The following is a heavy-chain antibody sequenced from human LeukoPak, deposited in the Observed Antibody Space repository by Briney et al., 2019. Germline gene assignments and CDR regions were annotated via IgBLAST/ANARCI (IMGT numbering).Heavy chain of an antibody. V-gene: IGHV3-23*01. Sequence: GGSLRLSCAASGFTFSSYAMSWVRQAPGKGLEWVSTISGSGGSTYYADSVKGRFTISRDNSKNTLYLQMNSLRAEDTAVYYCAKEGLGGVITNWFDPWGQGTLVTVSS. CDR1: GFTFSSYA. J-gene: IGHJ5*02. CDR2: ISGSGGST. D-gene: IGHD3-16*02. CDR3: AKEGLGGVITNWFDP.